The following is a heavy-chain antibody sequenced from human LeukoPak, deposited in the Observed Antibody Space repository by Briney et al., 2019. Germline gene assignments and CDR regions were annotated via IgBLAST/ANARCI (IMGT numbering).Heavy chain of an antibody. Sequence: ASVKVSCKASGYTFTGYYMHWVRQAPGQGLEWMGWINPNSGGTNYAQKFQGRVTITADESTSTAYMELSSLRSEDTAVYHCARDLGPHNYYDSSGYYRTDAFDIWGQGTMVTVSS. CDR1: GYTFTGYY. V-gene: IGHV1-2*02. CDR3: ARDLGPHNYYDSSGYYRTDAFDI. J-gene: IGHJ3*02. CDR2: INPNSGGT. D-gene: IGHD3-22*01.